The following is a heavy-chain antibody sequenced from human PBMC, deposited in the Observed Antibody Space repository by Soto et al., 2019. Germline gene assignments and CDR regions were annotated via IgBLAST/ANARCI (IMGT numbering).Heavy chain of an antibody. CDR3: ARATYYYDRSGYLYYFDY. V-gene: IGHV4-59*01. J-gene: IGHJ4*02. D-gene: IGHD3-22*01. CDR2: VYYSGST. CDR1: GGSISTYY. Sequence: SETLSLTCTVSGGSISTYYWGWIRQPPGKGLEWIGYVYYSGSTNYSPSLKSRVTTSVDTSKNQFSLKLTSVTAADTAVYYCARATYYYDRSGYLYYFDYWGQGILVTVSS.